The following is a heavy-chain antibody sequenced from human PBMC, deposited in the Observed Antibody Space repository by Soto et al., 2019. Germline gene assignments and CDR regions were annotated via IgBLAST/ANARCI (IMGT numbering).Heavy chain of an antibody. CDR2: IYPGDSDT. D-gene: IGHD1-1*01. J-gene: IGHJ5*02. V-gene: IGHV5-51*01. CDR1: GYSFTSYW. Sequence: GESLKISCKGSGYSFTSYWIGWVRQMPGKGLEWMGIIYPGDSDTRYSPSFQGQVTISADKSISTAYLQWSSLKASDTAMYYCARLGIRTGTSNWFDPWGQGTLVTVSS. CDR3: ARLGIRTGTSNWFDP.